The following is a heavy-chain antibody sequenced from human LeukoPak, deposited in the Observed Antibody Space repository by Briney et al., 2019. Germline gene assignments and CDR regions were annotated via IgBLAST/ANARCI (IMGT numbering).Heavy chain of an antibody. CDR2: ISGSGGST. Sequence: PSETLSLTCAVYGGSFSGYYWSWIRQAPGKGLEWVSAISGSGGSTYYADSVKGRFTISRDNSKNTLYLQMNSLRAEDTAVYYCAKDLRYSRSYWGQGTLVTVSS. CDR1: GGSFSGYY. D-gene: IGHD6-13*01. CDR3: AKDLRYSRSY. V-gene: IGHV3-23*01. J-gene: IGHJ4*02.